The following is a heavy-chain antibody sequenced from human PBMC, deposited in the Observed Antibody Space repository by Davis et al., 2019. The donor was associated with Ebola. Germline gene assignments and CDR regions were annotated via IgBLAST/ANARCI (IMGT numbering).Heavy chain of an antibody. CDR1: GYTFTSYA. CDR2: INTNTGNT. J-gene: IGHJ4*02. CDR3: SRGGYSSGD. V-gene: IGHV7-4-1*02. D-gene: IGHD6-19*01. Sequence: ASVKVSCKASGYTFTSYAMNWVRQAPGQGLEWMGWINTNTGNTTYAQGFTGRIAFPLDTSASTAYLQISSLKTEDTAVYYCSRGGYSSGDWGQGTLVTVSS.